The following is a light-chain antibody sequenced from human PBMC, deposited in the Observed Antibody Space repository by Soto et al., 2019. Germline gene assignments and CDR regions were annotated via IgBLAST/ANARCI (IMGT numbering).Light chain of an antibody. CDR1: QSVSSY. V-gene: IGKV3-11*01. J-gene: IGKJ3*01. CDR3: QKRSNWPRFT. Sequence: EIVLTQYPATLSLSPGERATRSCRASQSVSSYLAWYQQKPGQAPRLLIYDASNRATGIPARFSGSGSGTDFTLTISSLEPEDFAVYYCQKRSNWPRFTFGPGTKVDIK. CDR2: DAS.